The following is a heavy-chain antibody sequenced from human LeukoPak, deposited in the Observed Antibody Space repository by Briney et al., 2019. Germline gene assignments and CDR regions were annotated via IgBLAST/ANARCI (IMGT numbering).Heavy chain of an antibody. CDR2: ISGSDGST. J-gene: IGHJ4*02. D-gene: IGHD6-13*01. V-gene: IGHV3-23*01. Sequence: GGSLRLSCAASGFTFSSYAMSWVRQAPGKGLEWVSAISGSDGSTYYADSVKGRFTISRDNSKNTLYLQMNSLRAEDTAVYYCAKSVGSSSWSRGDYWGQGTLVTVSS. CDR1: GFTFSSYA. CDR3: AKSVGSSSWSRGDY.